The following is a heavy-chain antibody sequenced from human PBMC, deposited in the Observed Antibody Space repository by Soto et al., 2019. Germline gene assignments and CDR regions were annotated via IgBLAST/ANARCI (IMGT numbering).Heavy chain of an antibody. J-gene: IGHJ4*02. D-gene: IGHD2-15*01. CDR3: ARADPDASVGC. V-gene: IGHV4-59*01. Sequence: SETLSLTCTVSGGSMSSYYWTWLRQSPGRGLEWIGYISYSGSTYYNPSLKSRVTISADTSKNQFSLRMNSMIAADTAVYYCARADPDASVGCWGQGTMVAVYS. CDR2: ISYSGST. CDR1: GGSMSSYY.